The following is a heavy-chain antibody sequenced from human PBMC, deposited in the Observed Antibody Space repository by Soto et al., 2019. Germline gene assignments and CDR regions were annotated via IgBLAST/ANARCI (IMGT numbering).Heavy chain of an antibody. J-gene: IGHJ4*02. D-gene: IGHD3-10*01. CDR2: IYHSGST. V-gene: IGHV4-30-2*01. Sequence: SETLSLTCALYGSSISSGASSWSLIRQPPGKGLEWIGKIYHSGSTNYNPSLKSRVTISVDKSKNQFSLKLSSVTAADTAVYYCARVYMVRGTIIRYFDYWGQGTLVTVS. CDR3: ARVYMVRGTIIRYFDY. CDR1: GSSISSGASS.